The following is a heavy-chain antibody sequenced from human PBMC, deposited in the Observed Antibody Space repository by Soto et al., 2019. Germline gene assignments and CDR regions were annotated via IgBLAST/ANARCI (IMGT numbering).Heavy chain of an antibody. J-gene: IGHJ6*03. CDR1: GFTFSSYA. D-gene: IGHD2-15*01. V-gene: IGHV3-21*01. CDR3: GRDSGGGGYYYYYDMDV. Sequence: PGGSLRLSCAASGFTFSSYAMSWVRQAPGKGLEWVSSISASSSYIYYADSVKGRFTISRDNAKNSLYLQLDSLRAEDTAVYYCGRDSGGGGYYYYYDMDVWGRGTTVTVSS. CDR2: ISASSSYI.